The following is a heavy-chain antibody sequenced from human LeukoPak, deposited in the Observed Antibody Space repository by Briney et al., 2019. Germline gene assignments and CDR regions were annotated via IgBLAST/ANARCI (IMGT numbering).Heavy chain of an antibody. Sequence: SETLSLTCTVSGGSISSSTYYWGWIRQPPGKGLEWIGSIYYSGSTYYNPSLKSRVTISVDTSKNHFSLKLSSVTAADTAVYYCASAPRYSNDWPHGGYWGQGILVTVSS. V-gene: IGHV4-39*02. CDR1: GGSISSSTYY. D-gene: IGHD6-19*01. CDR2: IYYSGST. CDR3: ASAPRYSNDWPHGGY. J-gene: IGHJ4*02.